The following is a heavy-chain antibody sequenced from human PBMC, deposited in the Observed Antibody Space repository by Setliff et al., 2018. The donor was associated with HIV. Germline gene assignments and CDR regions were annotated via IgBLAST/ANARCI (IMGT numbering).Heavy chain of an antibody. D-gene: IGHD1-26*01. CDR1: GGSISSYY. CDR2: IYYSGST. J-gene: IGHJ3*02. Sequence: PSETLSLTCTVSGGSISSYYWSWIRQPPGKGLEWIGYIYYSGSTNYNPSLKSRVTISVDTSKNQFSLKLSSVTAADTAVYYCARARGSGPWEIIFYDVFDIWGQGTMVTVS. CDR3: ARARGSGPWEIIFYDVFDI. V-gene: IGHV4-59*12.